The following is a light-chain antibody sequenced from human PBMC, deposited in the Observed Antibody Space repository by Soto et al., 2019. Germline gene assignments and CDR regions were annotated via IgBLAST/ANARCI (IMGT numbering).Light chain of an antibody. CDR2: AAS. Sequence: DLQMPPSPSSLSASVGDRVTITCRASQGVSAYLLWYQQRQGTAPKLLIYAASKLLSGVPSRFRGSGSGTNVTLTISSLQPEDFATYYCQQSYKTPHTFGQGTKLHTK. J-gene: IGKJ2*01. CDR1: QGVSAY. CDR3: QQSYKTPHT. V-gene: IGKV1-39*01.